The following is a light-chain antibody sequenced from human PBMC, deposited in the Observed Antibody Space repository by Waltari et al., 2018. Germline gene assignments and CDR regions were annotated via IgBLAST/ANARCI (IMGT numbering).Light chain of an antibody. CDR1: KMGDNY. Sequence: SYEVTQPPSVSVSPGQTVSITCSGDKMGDNYVTWYQQKPGQSPVLVIFQNNKRPSGIPERFSGSNSGNTATLTISGTQTIDEADYYCQAWDNSKGVVGPGTQVTVL. CDR2: QNN. J-gene: IGLJ1*01. CDR3: QAWDNSKGV. V-gene: IGLV3-1*01.